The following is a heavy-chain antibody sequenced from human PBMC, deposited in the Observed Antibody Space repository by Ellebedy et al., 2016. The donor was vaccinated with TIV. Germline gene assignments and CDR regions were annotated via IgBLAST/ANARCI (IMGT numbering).Heavy chain of an antibody. CDR2: ISAYNGNT. CDR1: GYTFTSYG. D-gene: IGHD3-10*01. V-gene: IGHV1-18*01. CDR3: ARVEGLWFGESPFDY. J-gene: IGHJ4*02. Sequence: ASVKVSCKASGYTFTSYGISWVRQAPGQGLEWMGWISAYNGNTNYAQKLQGRVTMTTDTSTSTAYMELRSLRSDDTAVYYCARVEGLWFGESPFDYWGQGTLVTVSS.